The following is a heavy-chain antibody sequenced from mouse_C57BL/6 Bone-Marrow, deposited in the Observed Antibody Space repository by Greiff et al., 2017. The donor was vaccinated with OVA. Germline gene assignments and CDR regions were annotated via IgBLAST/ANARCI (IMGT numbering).Heavy chain of an antibody. V-gene: IGHV14-4*01. Sequence: VQLKESGAELVRPGASVKLSCTASGFNIKDDYMHWVKQRPEQGLEWIGWIDPENGDTEYASKFQGKATITADTSSNTAYLQLSSLTSEDTAVYCCTTPYYSNSDYWGPGTTLTVSS. CDR1: GFNIKDDY. CDR2: IDPENGDT. CDR3: TTPYYSNSDY. D-gene: IGHD2-5*01. J-gene: IGHJ2*01.